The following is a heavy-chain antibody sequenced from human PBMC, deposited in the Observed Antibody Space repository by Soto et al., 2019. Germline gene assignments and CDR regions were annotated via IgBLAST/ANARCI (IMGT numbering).Heavy chain of an antibody. J-gene: IGHJ6*02. CDR2: ISGSGVAT. CDR1: GFTFRSYA. V-gene: IGHV3-23*01. CDR3: AKGSGDCGGDCFGMDV. D-gene: IGHD2-21*02. Sequence: PVGSLRLSCAASGFTFRSYAMSWVRQVPGRGLEWVSTISGSGVATYYADSVRGRFTISRDTSKNTLSLQMNSLRAGDTAVYYCAKGSGDCGGDCFGMDVWGQGTTVTVSS.